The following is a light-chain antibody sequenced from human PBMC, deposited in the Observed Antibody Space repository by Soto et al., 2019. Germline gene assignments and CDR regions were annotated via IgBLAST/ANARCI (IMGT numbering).Light chain of an antibody. CDR1: QGISSF. J-gene: IGKJ2*01. CDR2: AAS. Sequence: DIQLTQSPSFLSAAVGDRVTLTCRASQGISSFLAWYQQQPGKAPKLLISAASTLQSGVPSRLSGSGSGTEFPLTISSLQTEDFAAYYCPQLTARPYTCGQETKLES. V-gene: IGKV1-9*01. CDR3: PQLTARPYT.